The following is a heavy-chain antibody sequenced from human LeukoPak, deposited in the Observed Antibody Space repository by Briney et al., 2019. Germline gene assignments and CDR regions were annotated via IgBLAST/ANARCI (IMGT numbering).Heavy chain of an antibody. CDR1: GFTFSSYE. CDR3: AELGITMIGGV. J-gene: IGHJ6*04. D-gene: IGHD3-10*02. V-gene: IGHV3-48*03. Sequence: GGSLRLPCAASGFTFSSYEMNWARQAPGKGLEWVSYISSSGSTIYYADPVKGRFTISRDNAKKSLYLQMNRLRAQDTAVYYCAELGITMIGGVWGKGTTVTISS. CDR2: ISSSGSTI.